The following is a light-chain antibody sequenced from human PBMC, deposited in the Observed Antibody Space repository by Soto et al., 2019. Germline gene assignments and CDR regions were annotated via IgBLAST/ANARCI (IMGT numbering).Light chain of an antibody. J-gene: IGLJ3*02. Sequence: QPVLTQPPSASGTPGQRVTISCSGSSSNIGSNTVNWYQQLPGTAPKLLMYSSNQRPSGVPDRFSGSKSGTSASLAISGLQSEDEADYYCAAWDDSLHGPVFGGGTKVTVL. CDR1: SSNIGSNT. CDR2: SSN. CDR3: AAWDDSLHGPV. V-gene: IGLV1-44*01.